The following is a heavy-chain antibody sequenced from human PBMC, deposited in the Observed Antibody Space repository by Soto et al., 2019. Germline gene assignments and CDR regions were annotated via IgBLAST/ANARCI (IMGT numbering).Heavy chain of an antibody. CDR3: AKDKGGYPTSPGSYFDY. Sequence: EVQLVESGGGLVQPGRSLRLSCAASGFTFDDYAMHWVRQAPGKGLEWVSGISWNSGSIGYADSVKGRFTISRDNAKNSLYLQMNSLRAEDTALYYCAKDKGGYPTSPGSYFDYWGQGTLVTVSS. V-gene: IGHV3-9*01. CDR2: ISWNSGSI. D-gene: IGHD1-1*01. J-gene: IGHJ4*02. CDR1: GFTFDDYA.